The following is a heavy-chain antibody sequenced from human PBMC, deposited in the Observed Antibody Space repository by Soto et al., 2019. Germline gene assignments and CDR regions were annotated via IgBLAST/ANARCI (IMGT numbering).Heavy chain of an antibody. CDR2: IYSGGST. Sequence: GGSLRLSCAASGFTVSSNYMSWVRQAPGKGLEWVSVIYSGGSTYYADSVKGRFTISRHNSKNTLYLQMNSLRAEDTAVYYCATRSAVSLYYYYCMDVWGQGTTVTVSS. CDR3: ATRSAVSLYYYYCMDV. CDR1: GFTVSSNY. J-gene: IGHJ6*02. V-gene: IGHV3-53*04. D-gene: IGHD6-19*01.